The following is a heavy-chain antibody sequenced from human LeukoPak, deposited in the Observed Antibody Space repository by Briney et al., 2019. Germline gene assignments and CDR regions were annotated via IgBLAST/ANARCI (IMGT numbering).Heavy chain of an antibody. CDR3: ARREYGSWGYHFVY. CDR2: KNPNSGNT. Sequence: SVKVSRKPSGYTLTSYDINWVRRATGPGLEWMGWKNPNSGNTGYAQKFQCRDPMTTNASLGTAYMELSSLRSEHTVAYHCARREYGSWGYHFVYWGQGTLVTVSS. CDR1: GYTLTSYD. V-gene: IGHV1-8*01. D-gene: IGHD3-10*01. J-gene: IGHJ4*02.